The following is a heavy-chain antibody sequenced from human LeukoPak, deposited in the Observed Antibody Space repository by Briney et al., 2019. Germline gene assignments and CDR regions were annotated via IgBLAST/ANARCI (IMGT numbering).Heavy chain of an antibody. CDR3: ATKHSVAVAANPPYFDY. J-gene: IGHJ4*02. D-gene: IGHD6-19*01. CDR1: GGSFSGYY. Sequence: SETLSLTCAVYGGSFSGYYWSWIRQPPGKGLEWIGEINQSGRTNYNPSLKSRVTISVDTSKNQFSLKLTSVTAADTGVYYCATKHSVAVAANPPYFDYWGQGTLVTVSS. CDR2: INQSGRT. V-gene: IGHV4-34*01.